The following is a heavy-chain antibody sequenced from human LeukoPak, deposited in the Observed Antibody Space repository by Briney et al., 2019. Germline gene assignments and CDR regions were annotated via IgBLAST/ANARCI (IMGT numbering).Heavy chain of an antibody. J-gene: IGHJ4*02. D-gene: IGHD2-2*01. CDR3: ARIYCSTISCYDY. Sequence: SETLSLTRTVSGGSISSYYWSWIRQPPGKGLEWIGYIYYSGSTNYNPSLKSRVTISVDTSKNQFSLKLSSVTAADTAVYYCARIYCSTISCYDYWGQGTLVTVSS. CDR2: IYYSGST. CDR1: GGSISSYY. V-gene: IGHV4-59*01.